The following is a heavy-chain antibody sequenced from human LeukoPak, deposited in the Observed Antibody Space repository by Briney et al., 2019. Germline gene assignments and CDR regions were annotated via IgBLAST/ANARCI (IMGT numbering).Heavy chain of an antibody. J-gene: IGHJ4*02. D-gene: IGHD3-22*01. CDR1: GGSISSYY. CDR3: ARDGGNDSSGYFYYFDY. CDR2: IYTSGST. V-gene: IGHV4-4*07. Sequence: KPSETLSLTCTVSGGSISSYYWSWIRQPAGKGLEWIGRIYTSGSTNYNPSLKSQVTMSVDTSKNQFSLKLSSVTAADTAVYYCARDGGNDSSGYFYYFDYWGQGTLVTVSS.